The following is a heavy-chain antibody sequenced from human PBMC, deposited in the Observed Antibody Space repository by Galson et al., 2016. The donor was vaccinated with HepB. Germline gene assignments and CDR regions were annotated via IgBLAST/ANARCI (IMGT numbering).Heavy chain of an antibody. CDR2: LSPSSDYI. CDR3: VRNSFLGGDYSVDY. J-gene: IGHJ4*02. V-gene: IGHV3-21*01. D-gene: IGHD4-17*01. Sequence: SLRLSCAASGFAFSSYSMNWVRQAPGKGLEWVASLSPSSDYIFHADSVEGRFTISRDNAKNSLYLQMNSLRAEDTAVYYCVRNSFLGGDYSVDYWGQGILVTVSS. CDR1: GFAFSSYS.